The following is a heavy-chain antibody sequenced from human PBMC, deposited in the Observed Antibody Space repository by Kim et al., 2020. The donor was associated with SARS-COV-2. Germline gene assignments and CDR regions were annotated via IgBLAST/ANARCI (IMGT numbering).Heavy chain of an antibody. Sequence: GGSLRLSCAASGFTVSSNYMSWVRQAPGKGLAWVSVIYSGGSTYYADSVKGRFTISRDNSKNTLYLQMNSLRAEDTAVYYCARDRRYYYGSGSYSYYYYGMDVWGQGTTVTVS. CDR1: GFTVSSNY. D-gene: IGHD3-10*01. V-gene: IGHV3-53*01. CDR3: ARDRRYYYGSGSYSYYYYGMDV. CDR2: IYSGGST. J-gene: IGHJ6*02.